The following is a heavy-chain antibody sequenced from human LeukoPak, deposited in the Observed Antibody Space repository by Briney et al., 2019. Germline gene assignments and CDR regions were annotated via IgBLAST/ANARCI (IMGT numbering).Heavy chain of an antibody. CDR1: GFTFSSYG. CDR2: IRYDGSNK. Sequence: GGSLRLSCAASGFTFSSYGMHWVRQAPGKGLEWVAFIRYDGSNKYYADSVKGRFTISRDNSKNTLYLQMNSLRAEDTAVYYCAKDSYDFWSGYLGPENQFSYYYYYMDVWGKGTTVTVSS. J-gene: IGHJ6*03. D-gene: IGHD3-3*01. V-gene: IGHV3-30*02. CDR3: AKDSYDFWSGYLGPENQFSYYYYYMDV.